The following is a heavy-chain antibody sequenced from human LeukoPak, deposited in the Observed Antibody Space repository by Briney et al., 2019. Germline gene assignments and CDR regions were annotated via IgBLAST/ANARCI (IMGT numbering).Heavy chain of an antibody. J-gene: IGHJ4*02. CDR2: IWYDRSNK. V-gene: IGHV3-33*01. CDR3: ARGDYYGSPFDY. Sequence: GGSLRLSCAASGFTFSSYGMHWVRQAPGKGLEWVAVIWYDRSNKYYADSVQGRFTISRDNSKNTLYLQMNSLRAEDTAVYYCARGDYYGSPFDYWGQGTLVTVSS. D-gene: IGHD3-10*01. CDR1: GFTFSSYG.